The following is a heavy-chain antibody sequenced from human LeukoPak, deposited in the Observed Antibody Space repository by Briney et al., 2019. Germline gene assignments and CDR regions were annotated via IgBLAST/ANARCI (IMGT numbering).Heavy chain of an antibody. V-gene: IGHV1-18*01. J-gene: IGHJ4*02. CDR1: GYTFTSYG. CDR2: ISAYNGNK. D-gene: IGHD6-13*01. CDR3: ARRASSWYVDDY. Sequence: ASVKVSCKASGYTFTSYGISWVRQAPGQGLEWMGWISAYNGNKNYAQKFQGRVTMTTDTSTSTACMELRSLRSDDTAVYYCARRASSWYVDDYWGQGTLVTVSS.